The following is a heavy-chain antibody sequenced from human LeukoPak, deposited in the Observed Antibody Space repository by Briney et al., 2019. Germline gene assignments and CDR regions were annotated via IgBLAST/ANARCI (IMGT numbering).Heavy chain of an antibody. D-gene: IGHD3-9*01. Sequence: PSETLSLTCPVSGGSISSYYWSWIRQPPGKGLEWIANVYQTGSTYYNPSLKSRVAMSVDTSRNQFSLNLTSVTAADTAVYYCARVRYFYMDVWGKGTTVTVSS. CDR3: ARVRYFYMDV. V-gene: IGHV4-59*04. CDR1: GGSISSYY. CDR2: VYQTGST. J-gene: IGHJ6*03.